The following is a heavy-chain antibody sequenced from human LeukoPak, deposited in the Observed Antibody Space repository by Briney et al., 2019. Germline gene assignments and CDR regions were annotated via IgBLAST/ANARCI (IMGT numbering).Heavy chain of an antibody. Sequence: GGSLRLSCAASGFTFDDYAMHWVQHAPGKGLEWVSLISWDGGSTYYADSVKGRFTNSRDNSKNSLYLQMNSLRAEDTALYYCAKDREGYYYYMDVWGKGTTVTVSS. CDR1: GFTFDDYA. J-gene: IGHJ6*03. V-gene: IGHV3-43D*03. CDR3: AKDREGYYYYMDV. CDR2: ISWDGGST.